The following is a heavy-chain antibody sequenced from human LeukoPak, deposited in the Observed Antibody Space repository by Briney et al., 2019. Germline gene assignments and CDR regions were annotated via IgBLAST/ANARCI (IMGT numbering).Heavy chain of an antibody. CDR3: ARAVITFGAAVAKRFDC. D-gene: IGHD3-16*01. V-gene: IGHV4-59*01. CDR1: GGSFSTYY. Sequence: SETLSLTCTVSGGSFSTYYWSWVRQPPGKGLEWVGYIYYSGSTNYNPYLKSGVAMSLEKYKNKISLNLNSVTAADTAVYYCARAVITFGAAVAKRFDCWGQGTLVTVSS. J-gene: IGHJ4*02. CDR2: IYYSGST.